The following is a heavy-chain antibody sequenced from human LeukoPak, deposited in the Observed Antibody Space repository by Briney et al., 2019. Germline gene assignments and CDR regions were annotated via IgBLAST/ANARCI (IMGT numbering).Heavy chain of an antibody. J-gene: IGHJ5*02. D-gene: IGHD6-19*01. Sequence: ASVKVSCKASGYTFTHFDINWVRQATGQGLEWMGWLNPSTGNTAYAEKFQGRVTITSKTSITTAYMELSSLRSDDTAVYYCARGSPFQWLVHGGWFDPWGQGTLVTVSS. V-gene: IGHV1-8*01. CDR1: GYTFTHFD. CDR2: LNPSTGNT. CDR3: ARGSPFQWLVHGGWFDP.